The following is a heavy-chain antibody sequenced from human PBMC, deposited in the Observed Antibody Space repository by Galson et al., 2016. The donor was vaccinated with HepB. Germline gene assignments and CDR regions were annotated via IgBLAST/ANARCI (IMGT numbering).Heavy chain of an antibody. V-gene: IGHV3-48*02. J-gene: IGHJ3*02. CDR3: ARGINHAFDI. D-gene: IGHD2-15*01. Sequence: SLRLSCAASGFSFSSHAMDWVRQAXXRGLXXVSXITATSDTIXYADSVXGRFTVSRDDAKNSLYLQMNSLTDEDTAVYYCARGINHAFDIWGQGTMVTVSS. CDR1: GFSFSSHA. CDR2: ITATSDTI.